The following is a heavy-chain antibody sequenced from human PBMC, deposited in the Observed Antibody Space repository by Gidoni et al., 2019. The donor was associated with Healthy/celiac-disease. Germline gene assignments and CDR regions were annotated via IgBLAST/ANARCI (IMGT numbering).Heavy chain of an antibody. J-gene: IGHJ4*02. CDR3: ARTDYGTGGVLDY. CDR1: GCSIISGSYS. CDR2: IYTSGCT. V-gene: IGHV4-61*02. D-gene: IGHD4-17*01. Sequence: VQLQESGPGLVMPSQTLSLPCTASGCSIISGSYSWSWIRQPAGKGLEWIGRIYTSGCTNYNPSRKSRVTMSVDTSKSQFSLKLSSVTAADTAVYYCARTDYGTGGVLDYWGQGTLVTVSS.